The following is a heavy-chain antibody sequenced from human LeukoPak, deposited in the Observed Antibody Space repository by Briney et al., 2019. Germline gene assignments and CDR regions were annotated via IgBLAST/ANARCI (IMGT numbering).Heavy chain of an antibody. J-gene: IGHJ4*02. CDR2: IQYDGTNE. CDR1: GFTSSSYA. CDR3: ARDGGLYSVVRGADYNCFDY. Sequence: GGSLRLSCAASGFTSSSYAMSWVRQAPGKGLEWVAFIQYDGTNEYYADSVKGRFTVSRDNSQYTVYLQMSSLRPEDTAVYYCARDGGLYSVVRGADYNCFDYWGQGTLVTVSS. D-gene: IGHD3-10*01. V-gene: IGHV3-30-3*01.